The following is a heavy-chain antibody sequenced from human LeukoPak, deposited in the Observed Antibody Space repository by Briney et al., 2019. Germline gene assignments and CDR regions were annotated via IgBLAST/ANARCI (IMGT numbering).Heavy chain of an antibody. CDR2: INHSGST. V-gene: IGHV4-34*01. J-gene: IGHJ6*02. Sequence: SETLSLTCAVYGGSFSGYYWSWIRQPPGKGLEWIGEINHSGSTNYNLSLKSRVTISVDTSENQFSLKLSSVTAADTAVYYCARGPSGSYPRRYYYYGMDVWGQGTTVTVSS. CDR1: GGSFSGYY. CDR3: ARGPSGSYPRRYYYYGMDV. D-gene: IGHD1-26*01.